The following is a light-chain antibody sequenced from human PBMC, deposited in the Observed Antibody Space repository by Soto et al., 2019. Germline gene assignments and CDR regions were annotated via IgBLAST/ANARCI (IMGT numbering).Light chain of an antibody. CDR3: QQYNTYAYT. Sequence: DIQMTQYPSTLSASVGDRVTITCRPSQSIRSGWAGYQQKPGKAPKLLIYKSSSLESGVPSRFSGSGSGTEFTLTVSSLQPDDFATYYGQQYNTYAYTFGQGTRLEIK. CDR2: KSS. J-gene: IGKJ2*01. CDR1: QSIRSG. V-gene: IGKV1-5*03.